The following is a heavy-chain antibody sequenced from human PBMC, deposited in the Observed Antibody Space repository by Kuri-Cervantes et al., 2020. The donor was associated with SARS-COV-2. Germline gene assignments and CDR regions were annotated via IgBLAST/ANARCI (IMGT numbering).Heavy chain of an antibody. CDR3: ARRAYGEQVDYYYMDV. V-gene: IGHV5-51*01. CDR2: SYPGDSDT. CDR1: GYSFTTYW. D-gene: IGHD4-17*01. J-gene: IGHJ6*03. Sequence: KVSCKGSGYSFTTYWIGWVRQMPGKGLEWMGISYPGDSDTRYSPSFQGQVTISADKSISTAYLQWSGLKASDTAMYYCARRAYGEQVDYYYMDVWGKGTTVTVSS.